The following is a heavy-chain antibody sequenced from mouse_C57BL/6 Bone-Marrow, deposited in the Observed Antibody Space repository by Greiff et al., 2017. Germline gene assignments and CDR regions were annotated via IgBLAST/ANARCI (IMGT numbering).Heavy chain of an antibody. J-gene: IGHJ3*01. V-gene: IGHV1-54*01. CDR2: LNPGSGGT. Sequence: QVQLQQSGAELVRPGTSVKVSCKASGYAFTNYLIEWVKQRPGQGLEWIGVLNPGSGGTNYNEKFKGKATLTADKSSSTAYMQLSSLTSEDSAVYFCARSRDYAFAYWGQGTLVTVSA. CDR1: GYAFTNYL. D-gene: IGHD2-4*01. CDR3: ARSRDYAFAY.